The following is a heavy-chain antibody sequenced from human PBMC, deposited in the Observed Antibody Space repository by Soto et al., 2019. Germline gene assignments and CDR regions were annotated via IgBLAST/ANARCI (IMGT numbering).Heavy chain of an antibody. CDR3: VRDPQSSGWSYNWYGP. Sequence: GGSLRLSCAASGFTFSSYAMSWVRQSPGEGLEWVSSVNDSGDRTYYADSVKGRFTISRDNSKNTLYLQMNTLRAEDTALYYCVRDPQSSGWSYNWYGPWGQGTRVTVS. CDR2: VNDSGDRT. D-gene: IGHD6-19*01. J-gene: IGHJ5*02. CDR1: GFTFSSYA. V-gene: IGHV3-23*01.